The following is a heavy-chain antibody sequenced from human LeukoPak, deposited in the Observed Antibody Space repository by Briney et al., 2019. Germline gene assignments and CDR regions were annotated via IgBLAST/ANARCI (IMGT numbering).Heavy chain of an antibody. CDR1: GFTFSGSA. CDR3: TRHSPSYYCDSSGYYRIAEYFQH. V-gene: IGHV3-73*01. J-gene: IGHJ1*01. Sequence: PGGSLKLSCAASGFTFSGSAMHWVRQASGKGLEWVGRIRSKANSYATAYAASVKGRFTISRDDSKNTAYLQMNSLKTEDTAVYYCTRHSPSYYCDSSGYYRIAEYFQHWGQGTLVTVSS. D-gene: IGHD3-22*01. CDR2: IRSKANSYAT.